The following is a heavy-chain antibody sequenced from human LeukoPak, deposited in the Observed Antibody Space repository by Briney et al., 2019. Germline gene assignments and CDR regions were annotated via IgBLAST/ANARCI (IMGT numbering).Heavy chain of an antibody. CDR3: AKWGAGGDFDV. Sequence: GESLKISCKGSGYSFTTYWISWVRQMPGKGLEWLGRIDPSDSYTNYSPSFQGHVTTSADTSISTAYLKWSSLKASDTAMYYCAKWGAGGDFDVWGQGTMVTVSS. D-gene: IGHD3-16*01. V-gene: IGHV5-10-1*01. J-gene: IGHJ3*01. CDR1: GYSFTTYW. CDR2: IDPSDSYT.